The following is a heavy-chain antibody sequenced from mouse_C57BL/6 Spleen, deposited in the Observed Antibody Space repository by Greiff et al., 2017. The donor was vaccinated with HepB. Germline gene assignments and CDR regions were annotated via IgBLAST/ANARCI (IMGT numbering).Heavy chain of an antibody. D-gene: IGHD1-1*01. CDR3: ARQGYYGSSYAYFDY. CDR1: GFTFSSYT. V-gene: IGHV5-9*01. J-gene: IGHJ2*01. CDR2: ISGGGGNT. Sequence: EVQRVESGGGLVKPGGSLKLSCAASGFTFSSYTMSWVRQTPEKRLEWVATISGGGGNTYYPDSVKGRFTISRDNAKNTLYLQMSSLRSEDTALYYCARQGYYGSSYAYFDYWGQGTTLTVSS.